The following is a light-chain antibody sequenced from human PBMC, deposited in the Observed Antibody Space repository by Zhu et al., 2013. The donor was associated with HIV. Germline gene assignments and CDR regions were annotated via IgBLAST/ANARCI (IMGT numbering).Light chain of an antibody. CDR2: HAS. V-gene: IGKV3-15*01. CDR1: QSVRST. CDR3: HQYNNWPHS. Sequence: EIVLAQSPGTLSLSPGERATLSCRASQSVRSTCLAWYQQKPGQSPRLLIYHASTRATGIPATFSGSWSGTEFTLTISNLQSEDFAIYYCHQYNNWPHSFGQGTKLEI. J-gene: IGKJ2*03.